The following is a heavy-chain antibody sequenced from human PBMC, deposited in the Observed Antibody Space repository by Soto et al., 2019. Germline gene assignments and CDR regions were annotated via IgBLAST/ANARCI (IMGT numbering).Heavy chain of an antibody. D-gene: IGHD3-10*01. V-gene: IGHV1-2*02. J-gene: IGHJ6*02. CDR1: GYTFTGYY. CDR2: INPNSGGT. CDR3: ARDLFRGVYYCYYGMDV. Sequence: ASVKVSCKASGYTFTGYYMHWVRQAPGQGLEWMGWINPNSGGTNYAQKFQGRVTMTRDTSISTAYMELSRLRSDDTAVYYCARDLFRGVYYCYYGMDVWGQGTTVTVYS.